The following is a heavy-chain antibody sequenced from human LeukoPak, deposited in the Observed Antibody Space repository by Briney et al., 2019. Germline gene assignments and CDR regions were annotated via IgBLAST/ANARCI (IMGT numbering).Heavy chain of an antibody. CDR2: ITTVGDT. CDR1: GFTFSSFD. J-gene: IGHJ4*02. D-gene: IGHD1-26*01. Sequence: SGGSLRLSCAASGFTFSSFDMHWVRQTTGNGLEWVSGITTVGDTYYAASVKGRFTISRENAKNSFFLQMNSLRAEDTAVYYCARDKVVGATKFDFWGQGSLVTVSS. V-gene: IGHV3-13*01. CDR3: ARDKVVGATKFDF.